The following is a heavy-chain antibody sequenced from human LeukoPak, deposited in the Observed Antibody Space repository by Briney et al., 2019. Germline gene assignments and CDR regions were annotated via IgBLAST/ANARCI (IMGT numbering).Heavy chain of an antibody. Sequence: SETLSLTCTVSGGSISSHYWSWIRQPPGKGLEWIGYIYYSGSTNYNPSLKSRVTISVDTSKNQLSLKLSSVTAADTAVYYCASIYCSSTSCYMDVWGKGTTVTVSS. J-gene: IGHJ6*04. V-gene: IGHV4-59*11. CDR3: ASIYCSSTSCYMDV. CDR2: IYYSGST. D-gene: IGHD2-2*01. CDR1: GGSISSHY.